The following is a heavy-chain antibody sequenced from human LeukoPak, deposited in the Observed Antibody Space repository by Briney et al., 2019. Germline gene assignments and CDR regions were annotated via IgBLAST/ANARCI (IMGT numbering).Heavy chain of an antibody. CDR1: GFTFSSYE. CDR2: IDSSGSPI. D-gene: IGHD5-18*01. J-gene: IGHJ4*02. V-gene: IGHV3-48*03. Sequence: PGGSLRLSCAASGFTFSSYEMNWVRQAPGKGLEWVSYIDSSGSPIYYADSVKGRFTISRDNAKNSLYLQMNSLRAEDTVVYYCARGQIARKHSYGYAYFDYWGQGTLVTVSS. CDR3: ARGQIARKHSYGYAYFDY.